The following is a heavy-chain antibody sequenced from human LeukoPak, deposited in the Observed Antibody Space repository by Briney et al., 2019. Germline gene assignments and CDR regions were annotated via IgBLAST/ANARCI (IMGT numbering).Heavy chain of an antibody. D-gene: IGHD2/OR15-2a*01. J-gene: IGHJ4*02. Sequence: PSETLSLTCTVSGGSISSYYWSWIRQPPGKGLEWIGYICYSGSTNYNPSLKSRVTISVDTSKNQFSLKLGSVTAADTAVYYCARARQYSFDYWGQGTLVTVSS. CDR3: ARARQYSFDY. CDR2: ICYSGST. CDR1: GGSISSYY. V-gene: IGHV4-59*01.